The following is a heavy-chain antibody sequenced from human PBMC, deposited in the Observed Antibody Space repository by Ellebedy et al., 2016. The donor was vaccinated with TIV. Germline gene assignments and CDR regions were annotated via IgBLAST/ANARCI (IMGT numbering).Heavy chain of an antibody. J-gene: IGHJ4*02. D-gene: IGHD5-18*01. V-gene: IGHV3-15*01. CDR2: IQSKTDGGAA. CDR1: GFTFRNAW. CDR3: TTVYRYNYDTV. Sequence: GESLKISCAASGFTFRNAWMNWVRQAPGKGLEWVGRIQSKTDGGAADYAAPVKGRFTISRDDSKNTLYLQMNSLKTEDTAVYFCTTVYRYNYDTVWGQGTLVTVSS.